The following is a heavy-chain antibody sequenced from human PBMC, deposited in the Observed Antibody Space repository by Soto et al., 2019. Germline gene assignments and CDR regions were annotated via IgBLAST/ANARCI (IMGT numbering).Heavy chain of an antibody. Sequence: ASVKVSCKASGYTFTSYGISWVRKAPGQGLEWMGWISAYNGNTNYAQKLQGRVTMTTDTSTSTAYMELRSLRSDDTAVYYCARDTATIFGVVTEYYYYGMDVWGQGTTVTVSS. CDR3: ARDTATIFGVVTEYYYYGMDV. CDR2: ISAYNGNT. V-gene: IGHV1-18*01. D-gene: IGHD3-3*01. J-gene: IGHJ6*02. CDR1: GYTFTSYG.